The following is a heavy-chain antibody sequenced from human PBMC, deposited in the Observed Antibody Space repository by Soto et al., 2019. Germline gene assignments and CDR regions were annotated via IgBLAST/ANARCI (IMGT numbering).Heavy chain of an antibody. V-gene: IGHV3-9*01. CDR2: INWNSVTF. CDR3: ARDHDEDFGYDLDYFDY. CDR1: GFTFSSYS. Sequence: GGSLRLSCAASGFTFSSYSMHWVRQAPGKGLELVLGINWNSVTFVYADSVKGRFTISRDNANNSLYLQMDSLRIEDTAFYFCARDHDEDFGYDLDYFDYWGQGTLVTVSS. J-gene: IGHJ4*02. D-gene: IGHD5-12*01.